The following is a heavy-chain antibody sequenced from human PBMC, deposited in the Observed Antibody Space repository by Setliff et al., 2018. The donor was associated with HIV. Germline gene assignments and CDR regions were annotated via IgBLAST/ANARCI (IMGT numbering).Heavy chain of an antibody. V-gene: IGHV2-5*01. CDR2: IYWNNNK. CDR3: AQTPVSRNQYFFDY. CDR1: GFSLSTSGVG. J-gene: IGHJ4*02. Sequence: SGPTLVNPTQTLTLTCTFSGFSLSTSGVGVGWIRQPPGKALEWLGVIYWNNNKYYRPSLGSRLTVTRDTSKNQVVLTMTNMDPLDTATYFCAQTPVSRNQYFFDYWGQGTPVTV. D-gene: IGHD3-9*01.